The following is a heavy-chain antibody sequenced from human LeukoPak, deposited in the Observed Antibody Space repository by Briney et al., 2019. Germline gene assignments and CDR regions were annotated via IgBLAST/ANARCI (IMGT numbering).Heavy chain of an antibody. D-gene: IGHD3-10*01. V-gene: IGHV3-23*01. Sequence: PGGSLRLSCAASGFTFSSNAMSWVRQAPGKGLEWVSAISGSGGSTYYADSVKGRFTISRDNSKNTLYLQMNSLRAEDTAVYYCARDLLWFGELLYYYYGMDVWGQGTTVTVSS. CDR3: ARDLLWFGELLYYYYGMDV. CDR1: GFTFSSNA. CDR2: ISGSGGST. J-gene: IGHJ6*02.